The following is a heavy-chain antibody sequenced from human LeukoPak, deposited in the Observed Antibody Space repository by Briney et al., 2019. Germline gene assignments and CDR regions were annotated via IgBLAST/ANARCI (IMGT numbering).Heavy chain of an antibody. D-gene: IGHD6-13*01. J-gene: IGHJ6*03. CDR1: GFTFSDYY. CDR3: ARVVSSWYAVYYYYMDV. Sequence: GGSLRLSCAASGFTFSDYYMSWIRQAPGKGLEWVSYISSSGSTIYYADSVKGRFTISRDNAKNSLYLHMKSLRAEDTAVYYCARVVSSWYAVYYYYMDVWGKGTTVTISS. CDR2: ISSSGSTI. V-gene: IGHV3-11*01.